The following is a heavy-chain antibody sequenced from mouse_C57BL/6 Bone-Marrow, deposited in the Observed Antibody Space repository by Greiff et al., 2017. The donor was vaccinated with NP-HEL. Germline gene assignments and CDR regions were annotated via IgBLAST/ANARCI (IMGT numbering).Heavy chain of an antibody. Sequence: EVHLVESGGGLVKPGGSLKLSCAASGFTFSDYGMHWVRQAPEKGLEWVAYISSGSSTIYYADTVKGRFTISRDNSKNTLFLQMTSLRSEDTAMYYCARRTQLGPVDYWGQGTTLTVSS. V-gene: IGHV5-17*01. CDR3: ARRTQLGPVDY. CDR2: ISSGSSTI. J-gene: IGHJ2*01. CDR1: GFTFSDYG. D-gene: IGHD4-1*02.